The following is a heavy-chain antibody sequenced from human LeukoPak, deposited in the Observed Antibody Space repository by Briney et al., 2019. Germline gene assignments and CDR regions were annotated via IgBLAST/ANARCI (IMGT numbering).Heavy chain of an antibody. J-gene: IGHJ3*02. V-gene: IGHV3-33*06. CDR3: AKDKITLVRGVIIRDAFDI. CDR1: GFTFNNYG. CDR2: IWYDGSNK. D-gene: IGHD3-10*01. Sequence: GRSLRLSCTASGFTFNNYGMHWVRQAPGKGLEWVAVIWYDGSNKYYADSVKGRFTISRDNSENTLYLQMNSLRAEDTAVYYCAKDKITLVRGVIIRDAFDIWGQGTMVTVSS.